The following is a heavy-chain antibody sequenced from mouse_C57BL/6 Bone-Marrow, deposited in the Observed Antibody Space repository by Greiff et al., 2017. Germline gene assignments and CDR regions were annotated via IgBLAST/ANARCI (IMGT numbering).Heavy chain of an antibody. CDR1: GYTFTSYG. CDR2: IYPRSGNT. Sequence: VQLQQSGAELARPGASVKLSCKASGYTFTSYGISWVKQRTGQGLEWIGEIYPRSGNTYYNEKFKGKATLTADKSSSTAYMELRSLTSEDSAVYFCADYYGSPFAYWGQGTLVTVSA. V-gene: IGHV1-81*01. D-gene: IGHD1-1*01. CDR3: ADYYGSPFAY. J-gene: IGHJ3*01.